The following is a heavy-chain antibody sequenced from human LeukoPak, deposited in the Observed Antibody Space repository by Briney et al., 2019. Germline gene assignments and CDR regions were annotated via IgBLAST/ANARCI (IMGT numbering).Heavy chain of an antibody. Sequence: SETMSLTCTVSGGSISSGSYYWSWIRQPAGKGLEWIGRIYTSGSTNYNPSLKSRVTISVDTSKNQFSLKLSPVTAADTAVYYCARGPLGLSCMDVWGKGTTVTVSS. V-gene: IGHV4-61*02. J-gene: IGHJ6*04. CDR1: GGSISSGSYY. D-gene: IGHD3-16*01. CDR2: IYTSGST. CDR3: ARGPLGLSCMDV.